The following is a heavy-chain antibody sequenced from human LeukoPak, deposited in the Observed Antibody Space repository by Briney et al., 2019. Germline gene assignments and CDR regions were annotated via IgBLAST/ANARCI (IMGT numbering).Heavy chain of an antibody. V-gene: IGHV1-3*01. Sequence: ASVKVSCKASGYTFTSYAMHWVRQAPGQRLEWMGWINAGNGNTKYSQKFQGRVTITRDTSASTAYMGLSSLRSEDTAVYYCARSYYDFWSGYAYYYYGMDVWGQGTTVIVSS. CDR2: INAGNGNT. J-gene: IGHJ6*02. CDR3: ARSYYDFWSGYAYYYYGMDV. CDR1: GYTFTSYA. D-gene: IGHD3-3*01.